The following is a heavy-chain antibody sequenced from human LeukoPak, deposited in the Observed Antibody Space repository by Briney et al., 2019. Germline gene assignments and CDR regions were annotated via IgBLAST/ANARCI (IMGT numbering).Heavy chain of an antibody. CDR1: GYTFTGYY. CDR2: INPNNGAT. V-gene: IGHV1-2*06. Sequence: ASVKVSCKASGYTFTGYYMHWVRQAPGQGLEWMGRINPNNGATNYAQKLQGRVTITGDTSISTAYMELSSLRSDDTAVYYCARDLRIMAPSLYYYYYGMTSGAKGPRSPSP. J-gene: IGHJ6*02. D-gene: IGHD3-16*01. CDR3: ARDLRIMAPSLYYYYYGMTS.